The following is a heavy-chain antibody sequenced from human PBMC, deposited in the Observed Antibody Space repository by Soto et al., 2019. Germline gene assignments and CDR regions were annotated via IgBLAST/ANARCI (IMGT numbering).Heavy chain of an antibody. J-gene: IGHJ4*02. CDR2: IYYSGTT. CDR1: GYSISSSNW. D-gene: IGHD1-26*01. V-gene: IGHV4-28*01. Sequence: QVQLQESGPGLVKPSDTLSLTCAVSGYSISSSNWWGWIRQPPGKGLEWIGYIYYSGTTYYNPARKSRCNMSVDTSKNQFSLKLTSVTAVDTAVYYCARREIQGPIDYWGQGTLVTVSS. CDR3: ARREIQGPIDY.